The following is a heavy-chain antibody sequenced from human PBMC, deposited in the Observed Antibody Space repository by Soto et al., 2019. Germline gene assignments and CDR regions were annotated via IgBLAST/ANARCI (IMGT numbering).Heavy chain of an antibody. D-gene: IGHD5-18*01. CDR1: GLPFNTYW. CDR3: VTSRGYSYEY. V-gene: IGHV3-7*05. J-gene: IGHJ4*02. Sequence: VQLVESGGDLVQPGGSLRLSCAASGLPFNTYWMSWVRQTPGKGLEWVANIRQDGNEQHYVDSVKGRFIFSRDNAKSSVSLQMNNLRVDDTAVYYCVTSRGYSYEYWGQGTLVTVSS. CDR2: IRQDGNEQ.